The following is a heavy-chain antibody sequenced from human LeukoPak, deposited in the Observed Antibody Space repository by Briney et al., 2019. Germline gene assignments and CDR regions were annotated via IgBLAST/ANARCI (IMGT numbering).Heavy chain of an antibody. Sequence: PGGSLRLSCAASGFTFSSYAMHWVRQAPGKGLEWVAVISYDGSNKYYADSVKGRFTISRDNSKNTLYLQMNRLRAEDTAVYYCARDRGDCSGGSCYTGPFDYWGQGTLVTVSS. J-gene: IGHJ4*02. CDR1: GFTFSSYA. CDR2: ISYDGSNK. D-gene: IGHD2-15*01. CDR3: ARDRGDCSGGSCYTGPFDY. V-gene: IGHV3-30*04.